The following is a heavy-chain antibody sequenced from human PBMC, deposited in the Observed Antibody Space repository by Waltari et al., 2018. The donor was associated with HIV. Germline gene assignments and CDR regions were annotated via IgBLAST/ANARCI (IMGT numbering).Heavy chain of an antibody. CDR3: VREWMHNDAWNGYSTENFFVY. Sequence: VQLVESGGGVVRPGESPRLSCVSLGFIFGDYTMSLVRPAPGKGEEGXXXXXKTGSFRYVAETGRGRFHVSRDNSRQSLFLQMDNVKVEDAGRYYCVREWMHNDAWNGYSTENFFVYWGQGAPVIVSS. V-gene: IGHV3-11*01. CDR2: XXKTGSFR. J-gene: IGHJ4*02. CDR1: GFIFGDYT. D-gene: IGHD3-3*01.